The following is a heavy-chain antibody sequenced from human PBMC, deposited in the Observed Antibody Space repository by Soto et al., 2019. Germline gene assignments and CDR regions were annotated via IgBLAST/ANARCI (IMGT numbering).Heavy chain of an antibody. V-gene: IGHV1-18*01. J-gene: IGHJ6*02. CDR2: ISASNGNT. Sequence: QVQLVQSGAEVKKPRASVKVSCKASGYTFTSYGITWVRQAPGQGLEWMGGISASNGNTNYAQKLHGRVTMTTDTSTNTAYTERRSLRSDDTALYYCARASSYCGGDCYYYYGMDVWGQGTTVTVSS. D-gene: IGHD2-21*02. CDR3: ARASSYCGGDCYYYYGMDV. CDR1: GYTFTSYG.